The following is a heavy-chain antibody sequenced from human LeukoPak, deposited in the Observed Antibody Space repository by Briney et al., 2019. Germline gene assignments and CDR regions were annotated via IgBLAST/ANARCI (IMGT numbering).Heavy chain of an antibody. V-gene: IGHV1-69*06. Sequence: ASVKVSCKASGGTFSSYAISWVRQAPGQGLEWMGGIIPIFGTANYAQKFQGRVTITADKSTSTAYMELGSLRSEDTAVYYCARADIVVVPAAMQDYYYYGMDVWGKGTTVTVSS. CDR1: GGTFSSYA. CDR2: IIPIFGTA. CDR3: ARADIVVVPAAMQDYYYYGMDV. J-gene: IGHJ6*04. D-gene: IGHD2-2*01.